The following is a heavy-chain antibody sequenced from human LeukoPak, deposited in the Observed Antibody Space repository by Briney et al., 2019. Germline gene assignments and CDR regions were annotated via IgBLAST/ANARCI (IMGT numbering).Heavy chain of an antibody. Sequence: PSETLSLTCTVSGGSVSSGDYCWSWIRQHPEKGLEWIAFISPSGRTSYSPSLKSRLTLGLDTSKNQVSLKLSSVTAADTALFFCARHLQTTVTRDYYTHPMDVWGKGTTVTVSS. CDR3: ARHLQTTVTRDYYTHPMDV. CDR1: GGSVSSGDYC. V-gene: IGHV4-61*08. CDR2: ISPSGRT. D-gene: IGHD4-17*01. J-gene: IGHJ6*03.